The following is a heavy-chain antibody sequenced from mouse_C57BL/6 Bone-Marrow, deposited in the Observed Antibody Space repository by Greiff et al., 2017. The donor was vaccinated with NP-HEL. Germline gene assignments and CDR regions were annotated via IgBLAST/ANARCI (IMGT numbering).Heavy chain of an antibody. V-gene: IGHV1-54*01. D-gene: IGHD1-1*01. CDR2: INPGSGGT. Sequence: VQLQQSGAELVRPGTSVKVSCKASGYAFTNYLIEWVKQRPGQGLEWIGVINPGSGGTNYNEKFKGKATLTADKSSSTAYMQLSSLTSEDSAVYFCARESTTVGDWYVEVWGTGTTVTVSS. CDR3: ARESTTVGDWYVEV. CDR1: GYAFTNYL. J-gene: IGHJ1*03.